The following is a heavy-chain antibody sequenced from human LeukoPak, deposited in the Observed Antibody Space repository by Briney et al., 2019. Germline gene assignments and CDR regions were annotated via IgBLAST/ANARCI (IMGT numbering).Heavy chain of an antibody. J-gene: IGHJ5*02. CDR3: ARIPLCPNTSRWSNWFDP. V-gene: IGHV4-38-2*01. CDR1: GYSIGRGHY. CDR2: IYHTGST. D-gene: IGHD6-13*01. Sequence: SETPSHTPVVPGYSIGRGHYWGWIRQPPGKGLEWIGNIYHTGSTYHNPTLKSRVTLSVDTSKNQISLNLTFVTAADTAVYYCARIPLCPNTSRWSNWFDPWGQGTLVTVSS.